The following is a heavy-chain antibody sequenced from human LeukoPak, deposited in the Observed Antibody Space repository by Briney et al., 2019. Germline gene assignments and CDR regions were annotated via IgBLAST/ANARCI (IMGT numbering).Heavy chain of an antibody. J-gene: IGHJ4*02. CDR1: GFTVSSNY. CDR2: IYSGGST. V-gene: IGHV3-66*04. Sequence: PGGSLRLSCAASGFTVSSNYMSWVRQAPGEGLEWVSVIYSGGSTYYADSVKGRFTISRDNSQNTLYLQMNSLRAEDTAVYYCAKLYGDYGLGDYWGQGTLVTVSS. CDR3: AKLYGDYGLGDY. D-gene: IGHD4-17*01.